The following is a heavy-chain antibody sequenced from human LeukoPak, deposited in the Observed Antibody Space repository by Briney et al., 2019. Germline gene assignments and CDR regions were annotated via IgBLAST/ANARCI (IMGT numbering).Heavy chain of an antibody. V-gene: IGHV4-34*01. CDR1: GGSFSGYY. Sequence: SETLSLTCAVYGGSFSGYYWGWIRQPPGKGLEWIGEINHSGSTNYNPSLKSRVTISVDTSKNQFSLKLSSVTAADTAVYYCAREGPMVRGVWGQGPLVTVPS. CDR3: AREGPMVRGV. D-gene: IGHD3-10*01. J-gene: IGHJ4*02. CDR2: INHSGST.